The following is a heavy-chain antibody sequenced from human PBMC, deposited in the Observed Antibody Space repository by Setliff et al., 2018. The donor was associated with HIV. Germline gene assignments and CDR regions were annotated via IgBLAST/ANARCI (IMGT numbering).Heavy chain of an antibody. D-gene: IGHD3-10*01. J-gene: IGHJ3*02. CDR1: GFSLATDGVA. Sequence: SGPTLVNPTQTLTLTCDFSGFSLATDGVAVGWIRQPPGKGPEWLALIYWDGDKRYNPSLKDRLTITRDTSKNQVVLTMTNVDSVDTATYYCAEGRFGANDAFDIWGQGTMVTVSS. CDR3: AEGRFGANDAFDI. CDR2: IYWDGDK. V-gene: IGHV2-5*02.